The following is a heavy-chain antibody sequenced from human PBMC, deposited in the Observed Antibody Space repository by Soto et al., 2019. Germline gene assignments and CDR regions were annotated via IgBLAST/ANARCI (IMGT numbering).Heavy chain of an antibody. CDR3: AIDRVGYCSGGSCYSPYYYYYGMDV. V-gene: IGHV1-69*12. CDR1: GGTFSSYA. CDR2: IIPIFGTA. J-gene: IGHJ6*02. D-gene: IGHD2-15*01. Sequence: QVQLVQSGAEVKKPGSSVKVSCKASGGTFSSYAISWVRQAPGQGLEWMGGIIPIFGTATYAQKFQGRVTITAVESTSTAYMELSSLRSEDTAVYYCAIDRVGYCSGGSCYSPYYYYYGMDVWGQGTTVTVSS.